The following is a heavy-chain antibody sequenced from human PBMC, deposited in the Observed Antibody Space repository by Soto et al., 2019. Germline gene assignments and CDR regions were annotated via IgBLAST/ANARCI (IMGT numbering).Heavy chain of an antibody. CDR1: GGTFSSYT. CDR2: IIPILGIA. CDR3: ATSGYCSGGSCYPGAFDY. Sequence: QVQLVQSGAEVKKPGSSVKVSCKASGGTFSSYTISWVRQAPGQGLEWMGRIIPILGIANYAQKFQGRVTSTADKSTSTAYMELSSLRSEDTAVYYCATSGYCSGGSCYPGAFDYWGQGTLVTVSS. V-gene: IGHV1-69*02. D-gene: IGHD2-15*01. J-gene: IGHJ4*02.